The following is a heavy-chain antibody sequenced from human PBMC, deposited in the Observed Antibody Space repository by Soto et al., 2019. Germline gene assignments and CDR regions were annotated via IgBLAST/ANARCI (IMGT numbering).Heavy chain of an antibody. CDR1: GYTFTYRY. CDR2: ITPFNGNT. CDR3: AGKGNSDAFDI. V-gene: IGHV1-45*02. J-gene: IGHJ3*02. Sequence: QMQLVQSGAEVKKTGSSVKVSCKASGYTFTYRYLHWVRQAPGQALEWMGWITPFNGNTNYAQKFQDRVTITRDRSMSTAYMELSRLRSEDTAMYYCAGKGNSDAFDIWGQGTMVTVSS. D-gene: IGHD4-4*01.